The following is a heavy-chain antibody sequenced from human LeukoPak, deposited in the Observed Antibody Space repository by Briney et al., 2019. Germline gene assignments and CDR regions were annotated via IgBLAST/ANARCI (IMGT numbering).Heavy chain of an antibody. CDR3: AKDQKANPFYWFDP. V-gene: IGHV3-7*03. CDR2: IKQDGSEK. D-gene: IGHD2/OR15-2a*01. CDR1: GVTFSSYW. Sequence: PGGSLRLSCAASGVTFSSYWMSWVRQAPGKGLEWVANIKQDGSEKYYVDSVKGRFTISRDNAKNLLYLQMNSLRAEDTALYYCAKDQKANPFYWFDPWGQGTLVTVSS. J-gene: IGHJ5*02.